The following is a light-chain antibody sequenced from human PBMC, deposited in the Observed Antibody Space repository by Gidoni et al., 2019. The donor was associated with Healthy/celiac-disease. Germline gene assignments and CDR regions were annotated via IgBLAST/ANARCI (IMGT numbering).Light chain of an antibody. J-gene: IGLJ1*01. CDR3: SSYTSSSHYV. CDR2: EVS. Sequence: QSALTQPASVSGSPGQSITISCTGISSDVGGYNYVSWYQQHPGKAPKLMIYEVSNRPSGVSNRFSGSKSGNTASLTISGLQAEDEADYYCSSYTSSSHYVFGTGTKVTVL. CDR1: SSDVGGYNY. V-gene: IGLV2-14*01.